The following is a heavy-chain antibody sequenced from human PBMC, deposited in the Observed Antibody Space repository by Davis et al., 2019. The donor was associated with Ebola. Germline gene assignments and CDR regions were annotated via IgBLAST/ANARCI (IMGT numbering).Heavy chain of an antibody. Sequence: PGGSLRLSCEGSGYSFTTYWVGWVRQMPGRGLEWMGVIYPGDSHTAYSPSFEGQVTMSADKSSSTVYLQWSGLQASDTAIYYCARRAYAVYETGWVNWFDSWGQGTLVTVSP. D-gene: IGHD5/OR15-5a*01. V-gene: IGHV5-51*01. CDR2: IYPGDSHT. J-gene: IGHJ5*01. CDR3: ARRAYAVYETGWVNWFDS. CDR1: GYSFTTYW.